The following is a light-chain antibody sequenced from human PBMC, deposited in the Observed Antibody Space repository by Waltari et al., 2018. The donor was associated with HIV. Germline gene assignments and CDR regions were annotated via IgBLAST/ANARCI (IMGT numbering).Light chain of an antibody. CDR3: SSHRLSLLV. J-gene: IGLJ2*01. CDR2: EVT. Sequence: QSALAQPASVSGSLGQSVTISCTGTKSAIGDYDIVSWFKQVPDKAPELIIYEVTKRPSGISSRFSGSKSGNTASLTISGLQADDEADYYCSSHRLSLLVFGGGTTVTVL. CDR1: KSAIGDYDI. V-gene: IGLV2-14*01.